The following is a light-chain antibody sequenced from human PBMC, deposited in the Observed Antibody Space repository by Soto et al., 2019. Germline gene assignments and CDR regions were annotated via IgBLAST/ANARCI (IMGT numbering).Light chain of an antibody. CDR2: DTS. CDR1: QSVSSSY. CDR3: QQRANWPLT. Sequence: SVLTQSPGTLSLSPGERATLSCRASQSVSSSYLAWYQHKPGQAPRLLIYDTSNRATGIPARFSGSGSGTDFTLIISSLEPEDFAVYYCQQRANWPLTFGGGTKVDIK. J-gene: IGKJ4*01. V-gene: IGKV3D-20*02.